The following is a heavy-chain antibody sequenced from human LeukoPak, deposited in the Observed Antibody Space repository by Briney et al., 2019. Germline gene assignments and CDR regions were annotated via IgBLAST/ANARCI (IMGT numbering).Heavy chain of an antibody. CDR3: ARVSSGWSYNWFDP. Sequence: SETLSLTCAVYGGSFSGYCWSWIRQPPGKGLEWIGEINHSGSTNYNPSLKSRVTISVDTSKNQFSLKLSSVTAADTAVYYCARVSSGWSYNWFDPWGQGTLVTVSS. J-gene: IGHJ5*02. CDR2: INHSGST. D-gene: IGHD6-19*01. CDR1: GGSFSGYC. V-gene: IGHV4-34*01.